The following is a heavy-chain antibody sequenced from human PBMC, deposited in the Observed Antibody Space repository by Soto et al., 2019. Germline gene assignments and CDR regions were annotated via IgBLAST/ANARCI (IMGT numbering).Heavy chain of an antibody. CDR2: IYYSGST. V-gene: IGHV4-39*07. J-gene: IGHJ3*02. Sequence: SETLSLTCTVSGGSISSSSYYWGWIRQPPGKGLEWIGSIYYSGSTYYNPSLKSRVTISVDTSKNQFSLKLSSVTAADTAVYYCARDNRNYDILTGYYPGNAFDIWGQGTMVTVS. CDR3: ARDNRNYDILTGYYPGNAFDI. CDR1: GGSISSSSYY. D-gene: IGHD3-9*01.